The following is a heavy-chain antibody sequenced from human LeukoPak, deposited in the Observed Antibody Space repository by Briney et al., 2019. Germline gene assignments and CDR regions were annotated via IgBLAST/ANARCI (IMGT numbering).Heavy chain of an antibody. J-gene: IGHJ5*02. D-gene: IGHD2-2*01. CDR1: GYTFTGYY. CDR3: ARLRGLIVRAVPAAHRNWFDP. Sequence: GASVKVSCKASGYTFTGYYMHWVRQAPGQGLEWMGWINPNSGGTNYAQKFQGRVTMTRDTSISTAYMELSRLRSDDTAVYYCARLRGLIVRAVPAAHRNWFDPWGQGTLVTVFS. V-gene: IGHV1-2*02. CDR2: INPNSGGT.